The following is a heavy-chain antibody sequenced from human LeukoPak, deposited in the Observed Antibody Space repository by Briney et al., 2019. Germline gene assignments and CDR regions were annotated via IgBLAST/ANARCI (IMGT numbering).Heavy chain of an antibody. Sequence: SETLSLTCTVSGGSVSSGDYYWSWIRQPPGKGLEWIGYMYYSGSTYYNPSLKSRVTISVDTSKDQFSLKLSSVTAADTAVYYCVRRMVGAIRPFDYWGQGTLVTVSS. CDR2: MYYSGST. V-gene: IGHV4-30-4*01. J-gene: IGHJ4*02. CDR1: GGSVSSGDYY. CDR3: VRRMVGAIRPFDY. D-gene: IGHD1-26*01.